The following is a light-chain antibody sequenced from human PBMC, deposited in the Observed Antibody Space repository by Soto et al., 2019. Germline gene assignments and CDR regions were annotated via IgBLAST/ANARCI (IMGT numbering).Light chain of an antibody. V-gene: IGKV3-20*01. CDR3: QQYISTPIT. J-gene: IGKJ5*01. Sequence: EIVLTTFPRTLSWPTGERATXSCRATQSVFSTYLAWYQQKPGQAHRLIIYDASTRATGITDRLSRSGSRTDFTLTISRLEPEDSAVYYCQQYISTPITFCQVTRVEMK. CDR1: QSVFSTY. CDR2: DAS.